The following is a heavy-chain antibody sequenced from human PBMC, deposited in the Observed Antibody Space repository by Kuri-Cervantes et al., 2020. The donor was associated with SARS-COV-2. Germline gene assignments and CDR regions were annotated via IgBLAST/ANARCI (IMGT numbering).Heavy chain of an antibody. CDR2: ISAYNGNT. J-gene: IGHJ4*02. CDR1: GYTFTSYG. CDR3: ARAFCSSTSCYYFDY. Sequence: GSVKVSCKASGYTFTSYGISWVRQAPGQGLEWMGWISAYNGNTNYAQKLQGRVTMTTDTSTSTAYMELRSLRSDDTAVYYCARAFCSSTSCYYFDYWGQGTLVTVSS. D-gene: IGHD2-2*01. V-gene: IGHV1-18*01.